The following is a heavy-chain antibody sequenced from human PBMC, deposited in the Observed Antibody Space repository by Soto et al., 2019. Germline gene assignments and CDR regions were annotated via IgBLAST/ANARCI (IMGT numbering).Heavy chain of an antibody. J-gene: IGHJ6*02. CDR3: ARDKGRYDSXMDV. CDR1: GGSISSYY. Sequence: LSLTCTVSGGSISSYYWSWIRQSPGKGLEWIGYIFYSGSTKYNPSLKSRVTISVDTSRTHFSLNLSSVTAADTAVYYCARDKGRYDSXMDVWGQGTTVTVSS. D-gene: IGHD3-9*01. V-gene: IGHV4-59*01. CDR2: IFYSGST.